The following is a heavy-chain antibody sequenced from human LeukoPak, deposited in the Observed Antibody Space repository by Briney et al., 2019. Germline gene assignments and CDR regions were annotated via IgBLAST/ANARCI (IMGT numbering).Heavy chain of an antibody. J-gene: IGHJ1*01. Sequence: PGGSLRLSCAASGFTFSSCAMNWVRQAPGKGLEWVSGISGSGGITHYADSVRGRFTISRDNSKNTLYLQMNSLRAEDTAMYYCAKDDDWGRFNHWGQGTLVTVSS. CDR2: ISGSGGIT. CDR3: AKDDDWGRFNH. V-gene: IGHV3-23*01. CDR1: GFTFSSCA. D-gene: IGHD3-16*01.